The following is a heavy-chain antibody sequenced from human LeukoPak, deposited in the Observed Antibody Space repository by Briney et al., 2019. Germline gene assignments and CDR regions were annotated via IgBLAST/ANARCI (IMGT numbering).Heavy chain of an antibody. CDR1: GGSFSGYY. V-gene: IGHV4-34*01. CDR3: AVTNVNFGWYFDL. J-gene: IGHJ2*01. Sequence: SETLSLTCAVYGGSFSGYYWSWIRQPPGKGLEWIGEINHSGSTNYNPSLKSRVTISVDTSKNQFSLKLSSVTAADTAVYYCAVTNVNFGWYFDLWGRGTLVTVSS. D-gene: IGHD4-11*01. CDR2: INHSGST.